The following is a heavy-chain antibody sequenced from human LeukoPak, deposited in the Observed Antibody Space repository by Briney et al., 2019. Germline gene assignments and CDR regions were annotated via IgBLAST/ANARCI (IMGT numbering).Heavy chain of an antibody. J-gene: IGHJ4*02. CDR1: GFTFTRYG. CDR3: ARDPTNTSGRYAHFDY. CDR2: ISAYNGDT. V-gene: IGHV1-18*01. Sequence: ASVKVSCKASGFTFTRYGMNWVRQAPGQGLEWMGWISAYNGDTNYAQTLQGRVTMTRDPSTSTVYMELRSLSSDDTAVYYCARDPTNTSGRYAHFDYWRQGTLVTVSS. D-gene: IGHD6-19*01.